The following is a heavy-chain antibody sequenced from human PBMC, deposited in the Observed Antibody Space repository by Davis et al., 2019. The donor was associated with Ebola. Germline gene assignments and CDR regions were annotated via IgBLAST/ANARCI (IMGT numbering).Heavy chain of an antibody. Sequence: ASVKVSCKASGYNFKNYAISWVRQAPGQGLEWMGWISAYNGNTNYAQKVQGRATMTTEISTGTAYLDLRSLRSDDTAVYFCARTSIVGTSTTASDIWGQGTLVTVSS. D-gene: IGHD1-26*01. CDR3: ARTSIVGTSTTASDI. V-gene: IGHV1-18*01. J-gene: IGHJ3*02. CDR1: GYNFKNYA. CDR2: ISAYNGNT.